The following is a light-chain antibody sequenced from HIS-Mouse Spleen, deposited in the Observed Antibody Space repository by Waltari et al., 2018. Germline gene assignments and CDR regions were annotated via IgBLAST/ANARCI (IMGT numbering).Light chain of an antibody. J-gene: IGKJ4*01. CDR1: QSVSSN. CDR2: GAS. V-gene: IGKV3-15*01. Sequence: IVMTQSPATLSVSPGERATPSCRASQSVSSNLAWYQQKPGQAPRLPIYGASTRATGIPAKFSGRGAGTEFTLTIRRMQCGDFASYFCQQYNNWPPLTFGGGTKVEIK. CDR3: QQYNNWPPLT.